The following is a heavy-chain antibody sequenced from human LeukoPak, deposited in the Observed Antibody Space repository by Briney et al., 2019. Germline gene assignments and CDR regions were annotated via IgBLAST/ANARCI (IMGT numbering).Heavy chain of an antibody. CDR3: ARYERGSSSPYFDY. Sequence: SETLSLTCTVSGGSISSYYWSWIRQPPGKGLEWIGYIYYSGSTNYNPSLKSRVTLSVDTSKNQFSLKLSSVTAADTAVYYCARYERGSSSPYFDYWGQGTLVTVSS. D-gene: IGHD6-6*01. CDR1: GGSISSYY. CDR2: IYYSGST. V-gene: IGHV4-59*01. J-gene: IGHJ4*02.